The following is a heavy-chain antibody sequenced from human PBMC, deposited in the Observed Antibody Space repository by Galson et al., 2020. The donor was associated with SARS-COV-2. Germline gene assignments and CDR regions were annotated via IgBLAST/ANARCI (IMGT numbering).Heavy chain of an antibody. CDR1: AGSINSGGYY. V-gene: IGHV4-30-4*01. CDR3: VRVKSSHTTSWGYVDS. Sequence: SETLSLTCTVSAGSINSGGYYWSWIRQPPGKGLEWIGYIYYSGSTYYNPSLVSRLSISVDTSKSQFSLKLMSVTAADTAMYFCVRVKSSHTTSWGYVDSWGQGTLVTVSP. J-gene: IGHJ4*02. D-gene: IGHD2-15*01. CDR2: IYYSGST.